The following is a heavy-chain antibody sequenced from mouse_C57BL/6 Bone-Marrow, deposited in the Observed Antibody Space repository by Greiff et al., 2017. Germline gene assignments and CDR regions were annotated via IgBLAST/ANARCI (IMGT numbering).Heavy chain of an antibody. CDR3: ARVRYYGHYFDC. J-gene: IGHJ2*01. D-gene: IGHD1-1*01. CDR2: IDPSDSDT. V-gene: IGHV1-69*01. Sequence: QVQLQQPGAELVMPGASVKLSCKASGYTFTSYWMHWVKQRPGQGLEWIGEIDPSDSDTNYNQKFKGKSTLTVDKSSSTAYMQLSSLTSEDSAVYYCARVRYYGHYFDCWGQGTTLTVSS. CDR1: GYTFTSYW.